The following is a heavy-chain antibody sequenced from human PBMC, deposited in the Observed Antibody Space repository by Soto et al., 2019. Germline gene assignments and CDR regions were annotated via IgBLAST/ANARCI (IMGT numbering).Heavy chain of an antibody. CDR1: GYTFTNYY. D-gene: IGHD2-21*02. CDR3: ARGGDIVVVTAPLDH. CDR2: IKPTGGET. J-gene: IGHJ5*02. Sequence: QVQLVQSGAAVKKPGASVKVSCRASGYTFTNYYMHWVRQAPGRGLEWMGIIKPTGGETTYAQKFLGRATMTRDTSTGTLYMELSSLRSEDTAVYYCARGGDIVVVTAPLDHWGQGTLVTVSS. V-gene: IGHV1-46*01.